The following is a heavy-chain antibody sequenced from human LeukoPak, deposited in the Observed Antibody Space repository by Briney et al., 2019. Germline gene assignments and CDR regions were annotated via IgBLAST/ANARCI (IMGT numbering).Heavy chain of an antibody. CDR3: ARRGQQLILLNRARYYFDY. D-gene: IGHD6-13*01. CDR2: INHSGST. J-gene: IGHJ4*02. CDR1: GGSFSGYY. Sequence: PSETLSLTCAVYGGSFSGYYWSWIRQPPGKGLEWIGEINHSGSTNYNPSLKSRVTISVDTSKNQFSLKLSSVTAADTAVYYCARRGQQLILLNRARYYFDYWGQGTLVTVSS. V-gene: IGHV4-34*01.